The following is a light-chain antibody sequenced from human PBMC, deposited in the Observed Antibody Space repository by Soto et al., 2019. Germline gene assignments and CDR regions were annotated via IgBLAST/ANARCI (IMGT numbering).Light chain of an antibody. CDR2: SND. J-gene: IGLJ3*02. CDR3: AAWDDSLNAWL. CDR1: TSNIGTNT. Sequence: QSVLTQSPSASGTPGQRVSISCSGSTSNIGTNTVSWYQHVPGTAPKLLIYSNDQRPSAVPGRFSGSKSGTSASLAISGLLSEDEADYYCAAWDDSLNAWLFGGGTKLTVL. V-gene: IGLV1-44*01.